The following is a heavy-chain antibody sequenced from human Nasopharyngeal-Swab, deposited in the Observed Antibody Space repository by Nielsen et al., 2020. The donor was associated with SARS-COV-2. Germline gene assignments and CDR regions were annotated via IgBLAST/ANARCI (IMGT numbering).Heavy chain of an antibody. V-gene: IGHV3-7*03. CDR1: GFTFRTYW. D-gene: IGHD1-20*01. Sequence: GVLKISCAASGFTFRTYWMTWVRQAPGKGLEWVANIKRDGSERYYVDSVKGRFTISRDNAKDSLYLQMNSLRAEDTAIYYCARDFDSWNDLDSWGQGTLVSVSS. CDR3: ARDFDSWNDLDS. J-gene: IGHJ4*02. CDR2: IKRDGSER.